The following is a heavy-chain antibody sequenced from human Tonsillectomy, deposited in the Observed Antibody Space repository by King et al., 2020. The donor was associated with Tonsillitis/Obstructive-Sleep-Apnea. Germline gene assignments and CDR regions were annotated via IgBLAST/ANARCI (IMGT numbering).Heavy chain of an antibody. J-gene: IGHJ4*02. CDR3: ARINGYSSSWTYPELDY. CDR2: INTITGNP. D-gene: IGHD6-13*01. CDR1: GYTFTSYS. V-gene: IGHV7-4-1*02. Sequence: QLVQSGSELKKPGASVKVSCKASGYTFTSYSMIWVRQAPGQGLEWMGWINTITGNPTYAQGFTGRFVFSLDTSVSTTFLPISGLESEDTAVYFCARINGYSSSWTYPELDYWGQRTLVTVSS.